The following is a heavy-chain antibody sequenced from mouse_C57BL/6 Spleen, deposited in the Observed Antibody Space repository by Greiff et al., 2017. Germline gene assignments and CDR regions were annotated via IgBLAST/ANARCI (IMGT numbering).Heavy chain of an antibody. J-gene: IGHJ3*01. D-gene: IGHD2-5*01. CDR3: ARQGYSNYAFAY. CDR2: IYPGDGDT. CDR1: GYAFSSYW. V-gene: IGHV1-80*01. Sequence: QVQLKQSGAELVKPGASVKISCKASGYAFSSYWMNWVKQRPGKGLEWIGQIYPGDGDTNYNGKFKGKATLTAAKSSITAYMQLSSLTSEDSAVYFCARQGYSNYAFAYWGQGTLVTVSA.